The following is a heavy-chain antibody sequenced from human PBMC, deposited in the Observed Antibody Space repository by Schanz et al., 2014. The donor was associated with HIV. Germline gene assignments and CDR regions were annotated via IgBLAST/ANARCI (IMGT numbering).Heavy chain of an antibody. Sequence: EVQLVESGGGLVKPGGSLRLSCAASGFIFSDYSMNWVRQAPGKGLEWISSISSSSSSIYYADSVKGRFTISRDNAKNSLFLQMNSLRAEDTAVYFCARIYVDTAMVEEYWGQGTRVTVSS. CDR1: GFIFSDYS. CDR2: ISSSSSSI. CDR3: ARIYVDTAMVEEY. V-gene: IGHV3-21*01. J-gene: IGHJ4*02. D-gene: IGHD5-18*01.